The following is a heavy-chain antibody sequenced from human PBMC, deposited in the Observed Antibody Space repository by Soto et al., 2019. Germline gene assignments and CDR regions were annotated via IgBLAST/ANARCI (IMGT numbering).Heavy chain of an antibody. CDR2: ISYDGSNK. J-gene: IGHJ4*02. CDR1: GFTFSSYA. CDR3: ARGLHSLFDY. V-gene: IGHV3-30-3*01. Sequence: GGSLRLSCAASGFTFSSYAMHWVRQAPGKGLEWVAVISYDGSNKYYADSVKGRFTTSRDNSNNTLYVQMTSLRAEDTAVYYCARGLHSLFDYWGQGTLVTVSS. D-gene: IGHD2-21*01.